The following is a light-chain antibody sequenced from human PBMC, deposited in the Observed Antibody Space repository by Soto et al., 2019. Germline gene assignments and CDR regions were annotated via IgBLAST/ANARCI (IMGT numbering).Light chain of an antibody. J-gene: IGKJ1*01. CDR2: GAS. V-gene: IGKV3-15*01. Sequence: DIVMTQSPVTLSVSPGDRATLSCRASQSVGHNLAWFQQKPGQAPRLLIYGASAVSTGIPDRYSGSGFGTDFTPPISSPQSEDLPVYYYQQYNNWPRKFGQGTQVEMK. CDR1: QSVGHN. CDR3: QQYNNWPRK.